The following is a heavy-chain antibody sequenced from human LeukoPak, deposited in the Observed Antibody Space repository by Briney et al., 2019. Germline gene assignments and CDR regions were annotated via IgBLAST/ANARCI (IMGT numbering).Heavy chain of an antibody. CDR1: GYTFTNFG. J-gene: IGHJ4*02. CDR2: ISAYNGNT. Sequence: ASVKVSCTASGYTFTNFGLSWVRQAPGQGLEWMGWISAYNGNTNYAQNLQGRVTLTTDTSTSTAYMELRSLRSDDTAVYYCARADSTVPSSWYYWGQGTLVTVSS. D-gene: IGHD4-17*01. CDR3: ARADSTVPSSWYY. V-gene: IGHV1-18*01.